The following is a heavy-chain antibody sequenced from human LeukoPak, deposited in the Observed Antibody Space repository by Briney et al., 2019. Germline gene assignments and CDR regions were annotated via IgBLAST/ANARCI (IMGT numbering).Heavy chain of an antibody. CDR2: ISYDGSNK. J-gene: IGHJ4*02. CDR1: GFTFSSYA. Sequence: GGSLRLSCAASGFTFSSYAMHWVRQAPGKGLEWVAVISYDGSNKYYADSVKGRFTISGDNSKNTLYLQMNSLRAEDTAVYYCATLGGYSYGYVDYWGQGTLVTVSS. V-gene: IGHV3-30-3*01. D-gene: IGHD5-18*01. CDR3: ATLGGYSYGYVDY.